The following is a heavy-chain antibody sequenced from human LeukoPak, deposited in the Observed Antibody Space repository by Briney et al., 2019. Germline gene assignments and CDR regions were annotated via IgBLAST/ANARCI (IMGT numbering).Heavy chain of an antibody. Sequence: SETLSLTCAVSGGSISSSNWWSWVRQPPGKGLEWIGEIYHSGSTNYNPSLKSRVTISVDKSKNQFSLKLSSVTAADTAVYYCAALGLPSPYYFDYWGQGTLVTVSS. D-gene: IGHD3-16*01. J-gene: IGHJ4*02. CDR2: IYHSGST. V-gene: IGHV4-4*02. CDR3: AALGLPSPYYFDY. CDR1: GGSISSSNW.